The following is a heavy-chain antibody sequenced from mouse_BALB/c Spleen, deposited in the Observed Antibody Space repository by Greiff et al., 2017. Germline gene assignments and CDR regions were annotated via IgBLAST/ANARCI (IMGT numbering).Heavy chain of an antibody. CDR2: ISSGSSTI. CDR3: ARYDYDPWFAY. D-gene: IGHD2-4*01. V-gene: IGHV5-17*02. CDR1: GFTFSSFG. J-gene: IGHJ3*01. Sequence: EVKLMESGGGLVQPGGSRKLSCAASGFTFSSFGMHWVRQAPEKGLEWVAYISSGSSTIYYADTVKGRFTISRDNPKNTLFLQMTSLRSEDTAMYYCARYDYDPWFAYWGQGTLVTVSA.